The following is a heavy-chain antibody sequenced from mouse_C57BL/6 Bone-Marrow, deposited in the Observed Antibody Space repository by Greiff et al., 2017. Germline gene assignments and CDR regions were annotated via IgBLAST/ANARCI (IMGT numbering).Heavy chain of an antibody. Sequence: QVQLQQPGAELVMPGASVKLSCKASGYTFTSYWMHWVKQRPGQGLEWLGEIDPSDSYTNYNQKFKGKSTLTVDKSSSTAYMQLSSLTSEDSAVYYCAREKSSPLEWYFDVWGTGTTVTVSS. D-gene: IGHD1-3*01. V-gene: IGHV1-69*01. CDR3: AREKSSPLEWYFDV. CDR2: IDPSDSYT. CDR1: GYTFTSYW. J-gene: IGHJ1*03.